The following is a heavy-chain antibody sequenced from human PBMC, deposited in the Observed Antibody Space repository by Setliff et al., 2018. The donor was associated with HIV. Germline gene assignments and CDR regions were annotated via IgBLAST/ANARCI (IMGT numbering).Heavy chain of an antibody. Sequence: ASVKVSCKASGGTFSSYVITWVRQAPGQGLEWMGWISAYNGNTNYAQKLQGRVTITTDTSTSTGYMELRSLRSDDTAVYYCARGQYSSSSGAFDYWGQGTLVTVSS. V-gene: IGHV1-18*01. CDR1: GGTFSSYV. CDR2: ISAYNGNT. J-gene: IGHJ4*02. CDR3: ARGQYSSSSGAFDY. D-gene: IGHD6-6*01.